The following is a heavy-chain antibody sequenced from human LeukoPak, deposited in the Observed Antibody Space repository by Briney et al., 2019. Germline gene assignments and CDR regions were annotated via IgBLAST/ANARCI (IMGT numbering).Heavy chain of an antibody. CDR2: INPNSGDT. CDR3: ARGRTVATSRFDDGY. CDR1: GYTFSGYY. D-gene: IGHD5-12*01. V-gene: IGHV1-2*02. J-gene: IGHJ4*02. Sequence: GASVKVSCKTSGYTFSGYYMHWMRQAPGQGLEWMGWINPNSGDTEYAQTFQGRVTMTRETSISTAYVELSGLTSDDTAVYYCARGRTVATSRFDDGYWGQGTLVTVSS.